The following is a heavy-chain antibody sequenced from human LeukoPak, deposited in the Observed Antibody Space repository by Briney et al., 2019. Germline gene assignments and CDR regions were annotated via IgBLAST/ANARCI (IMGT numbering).Heavy chain of an antibody. D-gene: IGHD3-10*01. Sequence: ASVKVSCKSSGYTFTGYYMHWVRQAPGQGLAWVGWINPNSGGTNYAQKFQGRVTMTRDTSISTAYMELSRLRSDDTAVYYCARGVGGSGSYYILYFDYWGQGTLVTVSS. J-gene: IGHJ4*02. CDR2: INPNSGGT. V-gene: IGHV1-2*02. CDR1: GYTFTGYY. CDR3: ARGVGGSGSYYILYFDY.